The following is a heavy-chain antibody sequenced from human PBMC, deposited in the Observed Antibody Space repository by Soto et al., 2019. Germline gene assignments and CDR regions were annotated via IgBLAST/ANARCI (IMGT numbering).Heavy chain of an antibody. Sequence: QVHLQESGPGLVKPSGTLSLTCDVSGASISSNWWSWVRQPPGKGLEWVGEIYHNGNSHYNPSLEGRATMSMDMSKNQISLRLTSVTAADTAVYYCARHISVPTTRGFDYXGXGALVPVSS. CDR1: GASISSNW. CDR2: IYHNGNS. D-gene: IGHD4-17*01. CDR3: ARHISVPTTRGFDY. V-gene: IGHV4-4*02. J-gene: IGHJ4*02.